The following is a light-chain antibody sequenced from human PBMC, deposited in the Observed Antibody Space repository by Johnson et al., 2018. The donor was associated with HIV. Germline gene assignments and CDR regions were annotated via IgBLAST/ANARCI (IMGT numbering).Light chain of an antibody. CDR1: SSNIANNY. J-gene: IGLJ1*01. V-gene: IGLV1-51*01. CDR2: DNN. CDR3: GTWDGSLSVGV. Sequence: QSVFTQPPSVSAAPGQKVTISCSGSSSNIANNYVSWYQQLPGTAPKLLIYDNNKRPSVIPDRFSVSKSGTSATLGITGLQTGDEADYYCGTWDGSLSVGVFGMWTKLT.